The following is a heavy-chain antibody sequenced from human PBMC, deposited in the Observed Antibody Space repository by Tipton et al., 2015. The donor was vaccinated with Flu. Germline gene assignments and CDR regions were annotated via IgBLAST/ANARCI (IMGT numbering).Heavy chain of an antibody. D-gene: IGHD4-17*01. J-gene: IGHJ3*02. Sequence: TLSLTCTISGGSLSSYYWSWIRQPPGKGLEWLGYISYTGSAIYNPSVRSRVTILIDRSKNQFSLSLSSVTAADTAMYYCARGDYGDYDHEADGFDIWGQGTLVTVSA. CDR1: GGSLSSYY. CDR3: ARGDYGDYDHEADGFDI. CDR2: ISYTGSA. V-gene: IGHV4-59*08.